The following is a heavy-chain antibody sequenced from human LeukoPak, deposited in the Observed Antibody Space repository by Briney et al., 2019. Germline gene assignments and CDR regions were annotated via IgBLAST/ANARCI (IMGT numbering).Heavy chain of an antibody. V-gene: IGHV3-7*01. CDR3: VRVGFNYAPGSYYSY. D-gene: IGHD3-10*01. CDR2: IKDDGSEK. CDR1: GFIFSSYW. J-gene: IGHJ4*02. Sequence: GGSLRLSCAGSGFIFSSYWMSWVRQAPGKGLEWVANIKDDGSEKYYVDSVKGRFTISRDNVKNSLYLQMNSLRAEDTAVYYCVRVGFNYAPGSYYSYWGQGTLVTVSS.